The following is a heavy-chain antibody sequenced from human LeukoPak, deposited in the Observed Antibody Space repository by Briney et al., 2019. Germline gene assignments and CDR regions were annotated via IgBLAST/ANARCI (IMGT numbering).Heavy chain of an antibody. J-gene: IGHJ5*02. CDR1: GFNLRGYG. D-gene: IGHD2-2*01. Sequence: GGSLRLSCAASGFNLRGYGMHWVRHAPGKGLVWVSRLCTDGTYINYADSGTGRFTISRDNAKNTLYLQTDSVTDEDTSFYYCERDHSTSGNCFDIWGQGTLVTVSS. V-gene: IGHV3-74*01. CDR3: ERDHSTSGNCFDI. CDR2: LCTDGTYI.